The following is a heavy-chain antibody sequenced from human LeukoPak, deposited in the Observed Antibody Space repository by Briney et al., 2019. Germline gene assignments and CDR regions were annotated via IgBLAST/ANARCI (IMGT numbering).Heavy chain of an antibody. CDR3: TGSFRYGDYRY. V-gene: IGHV3-74*01. D-gene: IGHD4-17*01. J-gene: IGHJ4*02. Sequence: PGGSLRLSCAASEFTFSGYAMSWVRQGPGKGLVWVSRINSDGSSTSDADSVKGRFTISRDNAKNTLYLQMNSLRAEDTAVYYCTGSFRYGDYRYWGQGTLVTVSS. CDR1: EFTFSGYA. CDR2: INSDGSST.